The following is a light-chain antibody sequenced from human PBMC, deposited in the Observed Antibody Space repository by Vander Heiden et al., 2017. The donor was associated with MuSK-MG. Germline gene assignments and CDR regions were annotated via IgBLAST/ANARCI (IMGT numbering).Light chain of an antibody. CDR2: GAS. CDR3: QQADNFLLT. Sequence: DIQMTQSPSSVSASVGDRVTITCRATRDISSWLAWYQQKPGKAPKLLIYGASTLQNAVPSRFSGSGSGTDFTLTINNLQPEDFATYYCQQADNFLLTFGGWTKAEIK. V-gene: IGKV1-12*01. CDR1: RDISSW. J-gene: IGKJ4*01.